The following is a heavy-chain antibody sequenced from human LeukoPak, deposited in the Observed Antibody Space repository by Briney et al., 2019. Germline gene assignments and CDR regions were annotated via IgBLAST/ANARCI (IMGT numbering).Heavy chain of an antibody. J-gene: IGHJ3*02. D-gene: IGHD3-22*01. CDR3: ASTFGSTMIVAGDAFDI. CDR2: ISYDGSNK. Sequence: GRSLRLSCAASGFTFSSYAMHWVRQAPGKGLEWVAVISYDGSNKYYADSVKGRFTISRDNSKNTLYLQMNSLRAEDTAVYYCASTFGSTMIVAGDAFDIWGQGTMVTVSS. V-gene: IGHV3-30-3*01. CDR1: GFTFSSYA.